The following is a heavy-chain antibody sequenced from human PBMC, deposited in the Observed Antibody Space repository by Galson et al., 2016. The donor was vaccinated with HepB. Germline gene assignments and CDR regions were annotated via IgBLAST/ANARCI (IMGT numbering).Heavy chain of an antibody. V-gene: IGHV1-18*01. D-gene: IGHD1-14*01. CDR1: GDTFTNYG. CDR3: ATGAPFCISVTCSCDY. J-gene: IGHJ4*02. CDR2: ISAYNGNM. Sequence: SVKVSCKASGDTFTNYGFHWVRQAPGQGLEWMGWISAYNGNMKTSQKVQGRLTLGTDTSTSTAYMELRSLKSDDTAVYYCATGAPFCISVTCSCDYWAQGTLVTVSS.